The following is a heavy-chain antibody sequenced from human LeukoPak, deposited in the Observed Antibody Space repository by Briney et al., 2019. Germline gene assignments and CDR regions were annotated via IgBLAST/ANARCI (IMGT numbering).Heavy chain of an antibody. CDR1: GGSISSGDYY. CDR2: IYYSGST. V-gene: IGHV4-30-4*01. J-gene: IGHJ4*02. CDR3: ARDLLNEGNHLDY. Sequence: SETLSLTCTVSGGSISSGDYYWSWIRQPPGKGLEWIGYIYYSGSTYYNPSLKSRVTISVDTSKNQFSLELSSVTAADTAVYYCARDLLNEGNHLDYWGQGTLVTVSS. D-gene: IGHD4-23*01.